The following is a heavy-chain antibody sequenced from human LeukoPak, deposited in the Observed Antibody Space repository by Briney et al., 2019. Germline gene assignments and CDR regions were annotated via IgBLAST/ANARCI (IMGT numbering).Heavy chain of an antibody. D-gene: IGHD6-19*01. Sequence: SETLSLTCTVSGGSVSSGSYYWSWIRQPPGKGLEWIGEINHSGSTNYNPSLKSRVTISVDTSKNQFSLKLSSVTAADTAVYYCARGGSSGWYPGYWGQGTLVTVSS. CDR1: GGSVSSGSYY. CDR2: INHSGST. J-gene: IGHJ4*02. CDR3: ARGGSSGWYPGY. V-gene: IGHV4-39*07.